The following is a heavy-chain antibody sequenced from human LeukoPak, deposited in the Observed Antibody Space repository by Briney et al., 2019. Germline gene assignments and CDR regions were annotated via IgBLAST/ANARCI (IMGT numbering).Heavy chain of an antibody. Sequence: ASVKVSCTASGYTFTSYGISWVRQAPGQGLEWMGWISAYNGNTKYAQTIQGRVTMATDTSTSTAYMELRSLRSDDTAVYYCARGRGDYYYYYMDVWGKGTTVTVSS. V-gene: IGHV1-18*01. CDR1: GYTFTSYG. J-gene: IGHJ6*03. CDR2: ISAYNGNT. CDR3: ARGRGDYYYYYMDV.